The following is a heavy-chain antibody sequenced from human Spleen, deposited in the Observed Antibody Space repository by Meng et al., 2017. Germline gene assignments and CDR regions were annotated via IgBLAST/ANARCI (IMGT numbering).Heavy chain of an antibody. CDR2: IHYRGST. Sequence: QVQLQESGPGLVKPSETLSLTCTVSGGSISGYYWSWIRQPPGKELEWIGYIHYRGSTNYKPSLKSRVTISVDTSKNQFSLKLSSVTAADTAVYYCARHPPFGTTMIEYWGQGTLVTVSS. J-gene: IGHJ4*02. CDR1: GGSISGYY. D-gene: IGHD1-7*01. CDR3: ARHPPFGTTMIEY. V-gene: IGHV4-59*08.